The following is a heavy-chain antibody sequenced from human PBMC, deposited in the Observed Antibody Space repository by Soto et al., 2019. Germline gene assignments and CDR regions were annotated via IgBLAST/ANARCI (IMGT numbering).Heavy chain of an antibody. D-gene: IGHD3-3*02. J-gene: IGHJ6*02. CDR1: GFTFGDDT. CDR2: IRSKANGTTT. Sequence: PGGSLRLSCAASGFTFGDDTMSWFRQAPGGGLEWVRFIRSKANGTTTEYAASVKARSTISRDDSTCIAYLKMNSLKSEVKAVHYCARDLASSYIDDFYVMDAWAQGTTVTVPS. V-gene: IGHV3-49*03. CDR3: ARDLASSYIDDFYVMDA.